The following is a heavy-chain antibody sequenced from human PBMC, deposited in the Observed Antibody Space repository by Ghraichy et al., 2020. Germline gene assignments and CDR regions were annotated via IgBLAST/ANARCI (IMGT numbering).Heavy chain of an antibody. J-gene: IGHJ4*02. V-gene: IGHV3-15*07. Sequence: GGSLRLSCAGSGFIFKNAWMNWVRQAPGKGLEWVGRIKSTADGGTIDYAAPVRGRFTISRDDSQSTQYLQMKSLKTEDTGVYYCATEADSTTYIDYWGQGQLVTVSS. D-gene: IGHD1-14*01. CDR2: IKSTADGGTI. CDR3: ATEADSTTYIDY. CDR1: GFIFKNAW.